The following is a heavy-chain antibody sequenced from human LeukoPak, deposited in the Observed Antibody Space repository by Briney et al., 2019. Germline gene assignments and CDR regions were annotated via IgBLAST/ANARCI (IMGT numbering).Heavy chain of an antibody. D-gene: IGHD5-18*01. J-gene: IGHJ4*02. CDR3: ARGSHSYGFLY. CDR2: INHSGST. CDR1: GGSFSGYY. V-gene: IGHV4-34*01. Sequence: SETLSLTCAVYGGSFSGYYWSWIRQPPGKGLEWIGEINHSGSTNYNPSLKSRVTISVDTSKNQFSLKLSSATAADTAVYYCARGSHSYGFLYWGQGTLVTVSS.